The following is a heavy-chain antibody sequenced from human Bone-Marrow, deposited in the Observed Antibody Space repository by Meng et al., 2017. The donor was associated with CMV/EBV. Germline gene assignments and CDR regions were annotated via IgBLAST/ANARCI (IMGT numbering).Heavy chain of an antibody. CDR3: ARGLPRFWSGSFFDY. J-gene: IGHJ4*02. V-gene: IGHV4-34*01. D-gene: IGHD3-3*01. Sequence: SEILSSPCPAPGGSNSSGDFSWSYIRQPPGKGLEWIGEINHSGSTNYNPSLKSRVTISADTSKNQFSLKLSSVAAADTAVYYYARGLPRFWSGSFFDYWGQGTLVTVSS. CDR1: GGSNSSGDFS. CDR2: INHSGST.